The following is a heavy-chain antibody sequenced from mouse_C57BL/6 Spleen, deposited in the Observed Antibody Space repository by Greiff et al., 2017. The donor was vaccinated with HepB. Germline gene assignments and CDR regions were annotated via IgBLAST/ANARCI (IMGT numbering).Heavy chain of an antibody. CDR1: GYTFTSYW. D-gene: IGHD2-3*01. Sequence: QVQLQQPGAELVKPGASVKMSCKASGYTFTSYWITWVKQRPGQGLEWIGDIYPGSGSTNYNEKFKSKATLTVDTSASTAYMELRSLTSEDSAVYFCASCDGYYLYYCDYWGQGTTLTVSS. J-gene: IGHJ2*01. V-gene: IGHV1-55*01. CDR3: ASCDGYYLYYCDY. CDR2: IYPGSGST.